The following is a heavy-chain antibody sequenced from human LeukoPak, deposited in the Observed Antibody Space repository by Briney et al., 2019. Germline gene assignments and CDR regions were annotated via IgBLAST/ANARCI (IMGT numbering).Heavy chain of an antibody. Sequence: GGSLRLSCAASGFTFSTYAMSWVRQAPGKGLDWVSTISDGGSDTHYADSVKGRFTISRDDSKNTLYLQMNSLRVEDTAVYYCAKALYGDYGRFDYWGQGTLVTVSS. CDR3: AKALYGDYGRFDY. CDR2: ISDGGSDT. J-gene: IGHJ4*02. CDR1: GFTFSTYA. D-gene: IGHD4-17*01. V-gene: IGHV3-23*01.